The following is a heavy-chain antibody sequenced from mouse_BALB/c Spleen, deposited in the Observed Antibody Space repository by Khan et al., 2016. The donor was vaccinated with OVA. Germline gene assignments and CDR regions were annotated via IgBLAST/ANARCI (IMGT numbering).Heavy chain of an antibody. CDR3: ARGYDFFAY. D-gene: IGHD2-14*01. Sequence: VQLKQSGPDLVKPGASVKISCKASGYSFTAYYLSWAKQSHGESLEWIGRVNPNNGDTTYNQKFKGKAILTVDKSSNTAYMDLRSLTSEDSAVYYCARGYDFFAYWGQGTLVTVSA. CDR1: GYSFTAYY. CDR2: VNPNNGDT. J-gene: IGHJ3*01. V-gene: IGHV1-26*01.